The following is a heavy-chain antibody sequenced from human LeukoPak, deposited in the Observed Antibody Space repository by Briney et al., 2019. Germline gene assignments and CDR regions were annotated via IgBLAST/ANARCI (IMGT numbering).Heavy chain of an antibody. J-gene: IGHJ4*02. D-gene: IGHD5-12*01. CDR2: INPDSGDS. CDR3: ATGVATAFTY. V-gene: IGHV1-2*02. Sequence: ASVKVSRKASGYTFTGYYIHWVRQAPGQGLEWMAWINPDSGDSYSAPKFQGRVTMTRDTSISTASMEVSWLSSDDTAVYYCATGVATAFTYWGQGTLVTVSS. CDR1: GYTFTGYY.